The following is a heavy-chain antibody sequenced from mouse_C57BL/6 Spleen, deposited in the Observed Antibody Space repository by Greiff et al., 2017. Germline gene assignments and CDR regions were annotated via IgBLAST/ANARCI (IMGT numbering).Heavy chain of an antibody. CDR1: GYSITSGYY. J-gene: IGHJ2*01. CDR3: ARENGYYDY. Sequence: EVKLEESGPGLVKPSQSLSLTCSVTGYSITSGYYWNWIRQFPGKQLEWMGYISYDGSNNYNPSLKNRISITRNTSKNQFFLKLNSVTTEDTATYYCARENGYYDYWGQGTTLTVSS. V-gene: IGHV3-6*01. D-gene: IGHD2-3*01. CDR2: ISYDGSN.